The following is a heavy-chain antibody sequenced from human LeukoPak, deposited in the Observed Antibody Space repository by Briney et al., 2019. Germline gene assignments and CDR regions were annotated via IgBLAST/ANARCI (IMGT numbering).Heavy chain of an antibody. CDR1: GGTFSGYA. D-gene: IGHD1-20*01. V-gene: IGHV1-69*13. CDR3: ARSTGGYNWNAAFDY. J-gene: IGHJ4*02. Sequence: ASVKVSCKASGGTFSGYAISWVRQAPGQGLEWMGGIIPIFGTANYAQKFQGRVTITADESTSTAYMELSSLRSEDTAVYYCARSTGGYNWNAAFDYWGQGTLVTVSS. CDR2: IIPIFGTA.